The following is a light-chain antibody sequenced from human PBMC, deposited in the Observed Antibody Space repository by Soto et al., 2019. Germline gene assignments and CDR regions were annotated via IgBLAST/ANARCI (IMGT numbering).Light chain of an antibody. CDR1: QSVSSN. J-gene: IGKJ4*01. CDR3: QHYNNWPVT. Sequence: EIVMTQSPATLSVSPGERATLSCRASQSVSSNLAGYQQKPGQAPRLLIYGASTRAAGIPARFSGSGSGTEFTLTISSLQSEDFAVYYCQHYNNWPVTFGGGTKVEIK. V-gene: IGKV3-15*01. CDR2: GAS.